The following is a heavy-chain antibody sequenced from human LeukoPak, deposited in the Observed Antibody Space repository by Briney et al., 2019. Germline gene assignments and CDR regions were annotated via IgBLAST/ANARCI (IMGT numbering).Heavy chain of an antibody. J-gene: IGHJ4*02. V-gene: IGHV4-59*08. CDR2: IYSSGST. D-gene: IGHD5-18*01. Sequence: SETLSRTCIVSGGSISSYYWSWIRQPPGKGLEWIGYIYSSGSTDYNPSLKSRVTISLDTSNHQFSLKLTSVTAADTAVYYCARHVGIHLWSLYFDYWGQGSLVTVSS. CDR1: GGSISSYY. CDR3: ARHVGIHLWSLYFDY.